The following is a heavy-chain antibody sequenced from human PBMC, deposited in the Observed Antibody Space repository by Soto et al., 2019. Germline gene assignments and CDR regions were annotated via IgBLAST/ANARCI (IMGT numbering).Heavy chain of an antibody. Sequence: QVQLVQSGAEVKKPGASVKVSCKASGYTFTNDYMHWVRQAPGQGLEWMGIINPSTGTTSYAQKFKGRVTMTRDTSTSTVHMELSSLSSDDTAVYYGARASWDRVRGVKEFDYWDQGTLVTVSS. CDR1: GYTFTNDY. CDR2: INPSTGTT. D-gene: IGHD3-10*01. CDR3: ARASWDRVRGVKEFDY. J-gene: IGHJ4*02. V-gene: IGHV1-46*01.